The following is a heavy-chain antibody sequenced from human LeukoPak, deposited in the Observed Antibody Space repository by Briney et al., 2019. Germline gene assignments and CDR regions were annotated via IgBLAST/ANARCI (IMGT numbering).Heavy chain of an antibody. D-gene: IGHD5-12*01. CDR3: ARSCRILDIVATIRGPLGGNGFDI. J-gene: IGHJ3*02. CDR1: GGSISSSSYY. V-gene: IGHV4-39*07. Sequence: SSETLSLTCTVSGGSISSSSYYWGWIRQPPGKGLEWIGSIYHSESTYYNPSLNRRVTIAVETSKNQFSLELSSVTPADQAVYYWARSCRILDIVATIRGPLGGNGFDIWGQGTMVTVSS. CDR2: IYHSEST.